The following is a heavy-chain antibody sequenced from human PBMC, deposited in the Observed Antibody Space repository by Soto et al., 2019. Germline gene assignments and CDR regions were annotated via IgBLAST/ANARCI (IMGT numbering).Heavy chain of an antibody. CDR3: ARALYGDYVGYYFDY. D-gene: IGHD4-17*01. CDR1: GGSISSGGYS. CDR2: IYHSGST. V-gene: IGHV4-30-2*01. J-gene: IGHJ4*02. Sequence: QLQLQESGSGLVKPSQTLSLTCAVSGGSISSGGYSWSWIRQPPGKGLEWIGYIYHSGSTHYNPSLKSRVTISVDRSKIQLSLKLSSVTAADTAVYYCARALYGDYVGYYFDYWGQGTLVTVSS.